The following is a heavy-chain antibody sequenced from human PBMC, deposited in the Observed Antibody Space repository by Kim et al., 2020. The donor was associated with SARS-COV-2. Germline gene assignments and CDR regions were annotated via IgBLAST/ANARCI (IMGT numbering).Heavy chain of an antibody. CDR3: AKDIERIAVAGTLSY. J-gene: IGHJ4*02. Sequence: DSVKGRFTISRDNAKTSLYLQMNSLRAEDTALYDCAKDIERIAVAGTLSYWGQGTLVTVSS. V-gene: IGHV3-9*01. D-gene: IGHD6-19*01.